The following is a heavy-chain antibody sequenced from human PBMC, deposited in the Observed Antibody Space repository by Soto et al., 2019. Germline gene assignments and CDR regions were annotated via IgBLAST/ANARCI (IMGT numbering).Heavy chain of an antibody. CDR2: IIPIFGTA. D-gene: IGHD1-26*01. Sequence: QVQLVQSGAEVKKPGSSVKVSCKASGGTFGSYAISWVRQAPGQGLEWMGGIIPIFGTANYAQKFQGRVTITADESTSTAYMELSSLRSEDTAVYYCARVWDYSGSYYYYYGMDVWGQGTTVTVSS. V-gene: IGHV1-69*01. CDR1: GGTFGSYA. J-gene: IGHJ6*02. CDR3: ARVWDYSGSYYYYYGMDV.